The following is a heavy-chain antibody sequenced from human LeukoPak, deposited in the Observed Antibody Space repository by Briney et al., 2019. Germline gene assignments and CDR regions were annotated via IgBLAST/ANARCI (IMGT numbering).Heavy chain of an antibody. D-gene: IGHD1-26*01. CDR3: AKGSRNTGFDY. Sequence: GESLKISCAASRFTFSSFAMYWVRQAPGKGLVWVSAISDSGGNTYYADSVKGRFTISRDNSKNTLYLQMNSLRVGDTAVYYCAKGSRNTGFDYWGQGTLVTVSS. V-gene: IGHV3-23*01. CDR1: RFTFSSFA. J-gene: IGHJ4*02. CDR2: ISDSGGNT.